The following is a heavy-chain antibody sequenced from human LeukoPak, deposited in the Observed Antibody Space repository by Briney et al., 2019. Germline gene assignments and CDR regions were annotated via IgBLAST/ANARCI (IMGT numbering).Heavy chain of an antibody. CDR1: GFNFGDDA. CDR3: TRDGPDFDF. Sequence: GGSLRLSCTASGFNFGDDAMSWVRQAPGKGLEWVGFIRSKAYGGTTEYAASVKGRFTISRDDSKSIAYLQMNSLKTEDTAVYFCTRDGPDFDFWGQGTLVTVSS. CDR2: IRSKAYGGTT. V-gene: IGHV3-49*04. J-gene: IGHJ4*02.